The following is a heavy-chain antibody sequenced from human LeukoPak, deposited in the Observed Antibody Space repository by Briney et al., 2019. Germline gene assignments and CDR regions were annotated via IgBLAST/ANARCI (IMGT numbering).Heavy chain of an antibody. D-gene: IGHD6-13*01. CDR3: AREIPRVVPETGAAAGRLDP. J-gene: IGHJ5*02. CDR2: ISAYNGNT. CDR1: GYTFTSYG. Sequence: GASVKVSCKASGYTFTSYGISWVRQAPGQGLEWMGWISAYNGNTNYAQKLQGRVTMTTDTSTSTAYMELRSLRSDDTAVYYCAREIPRVVPETGAAAGRLDPWGQGTLVTVSS. V-gene: IGHV1-18*01.